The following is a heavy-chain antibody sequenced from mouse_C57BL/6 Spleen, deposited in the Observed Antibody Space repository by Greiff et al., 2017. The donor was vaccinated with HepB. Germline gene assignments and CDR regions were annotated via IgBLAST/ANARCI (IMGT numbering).Heavy chain of an antibody. Sequence: EVHLVESGGGLVKPGGSLKLSCAASGFTFSDYGMHWVRQAPEKGLEWVAYISSGSSTIYYADTVKGRFTISRDNAKNTLFLQMTSLRSEDTAMYYCARLWPYYAMDYWGQGTSVTVSS. CDR2: ISSGSSTI. CDR1: GFTFSDYG. V-gene: IGHV5-17*01. J-gene: IGHJ4*01. D-gene: IGHD1-1*02. CDR3: ARLWPYYAMDY.